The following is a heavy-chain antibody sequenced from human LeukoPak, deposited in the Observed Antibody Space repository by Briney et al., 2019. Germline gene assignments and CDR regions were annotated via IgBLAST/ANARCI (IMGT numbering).Heavy chain of an antibody. CDR3: AKAGYVWGSYRYPIDY. Sequence: QPGRSLRLSCAASGFTFDDYAMHWVRHAPGKGLEWVSGISWNSGSIGYADSVKGRFTISRDNAKNSLYLQMNSLRAEDTALYYCAKAGYVWGSYRYPIDYWGQGTLVTVSS. CDR1: GFTFDDYA. V-gene: IGHV3-9*01. J-gene: IGHJ4*02. D-gene: IGHD3-16*02. CDR2: ISWNSGSI.